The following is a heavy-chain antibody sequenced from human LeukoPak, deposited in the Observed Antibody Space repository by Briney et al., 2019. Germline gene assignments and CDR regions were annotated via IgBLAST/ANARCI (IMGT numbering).Heavy chain of an antibody. CDR1: GYTFTVYY. CDR2: INPNSGGT. Sequence: RASVKVSCKASGYTFTVYYMHWVRQAPGQGLEWMGRINPNSGGTNYAQKFQGRVTMTRDTSISTAYMELSRLRSDDTAVYYCARIVRGVVPAATDYWGQGTLVTVSS. J-gene: IGHJ4*02. CDR3: ARIVRGVVPAATDY. V-gene: IGHV1-2*06. D-gene: IGHD2-2*01.